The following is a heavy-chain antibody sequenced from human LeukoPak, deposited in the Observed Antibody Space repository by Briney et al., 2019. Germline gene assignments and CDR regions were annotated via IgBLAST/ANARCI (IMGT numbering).Heavy chain of an antibody. D-gene: IGHD6-13*01. Sequence: SGTLSLTSTVSGGSINSCYGSWIRQPPARGLEWIRYIYYSGSTNYNPSLKSRVTISVDTSKNQFSLKLSSVTAADQAVYYCARRDIAAAALYVSDTWGQGKTVTVSS. J-gene: IGHJ3*02. V-gene: IGHV4-59*08. CDR1: GGSINSCY. CDR2: IYYSGST. CDR3: ARRDIAAAALYVSDT.